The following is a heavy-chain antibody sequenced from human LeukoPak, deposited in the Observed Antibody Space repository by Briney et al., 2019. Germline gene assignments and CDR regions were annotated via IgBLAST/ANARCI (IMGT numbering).Heavy chain of an antibody. Sequence: AASVKVSCKASGGTFSSYAISWVRQAPGQGLEWMGGIIPMFGTANYAQKFQGRGTITADESTSTAYMELSRLRSEDPAVYYCARDSHAYGDYINWFDPWGQGTLVTVSS. D-gene: IGHD4-17*01. CDR3: ARDSHAYGDYINWFDP. CDR1: GGTFSSYA. J-gene: IGHJ5*02. V-gene: IGHV1-69*13. CDR2: IIPMFGTA.